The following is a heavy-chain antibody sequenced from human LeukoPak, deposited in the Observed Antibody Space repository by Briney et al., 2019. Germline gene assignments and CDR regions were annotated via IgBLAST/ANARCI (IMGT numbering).Heavy chain of an antibody. CDR2: IIPIFGTA. CDR3: ARGTAMVNQYDY. Sequence: SVEVSCKASGGTFSSYAISWVRQAPGQGLEWMGGIIPIFGTANYAQKFQGRVTITADESTSTAYMELSSLRSEDTAVYYCARGTAMVNQYDYWGQGTLVTVSS. V-gene: IGHV1-69*13. J-gene: IGHJ4*02. D-gene: IGHD5-18*01. CDR1: GGTFSSYA.